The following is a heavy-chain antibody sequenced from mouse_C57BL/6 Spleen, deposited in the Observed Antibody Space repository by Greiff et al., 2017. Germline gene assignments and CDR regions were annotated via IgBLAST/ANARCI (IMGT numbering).Heavy chain of an antibody. CDR3: ARGLLRTGPMDY. CDR2: IDPSDSYT. D-gene: IGHD2-3*01. J-gene: IGHJ4*01. V-gene: IGHV1-50*01. Sequence: QVQLQQPGAELVKPGASVKLSCKASGYTFTSYWMQWVKQRPGQGLEWFGEIDPSDSYTNYNQKFKGKATLTVDTSSSTAYLQLSRLTSEDSAVYYGARGLLRTGPMDYWGQGTSVTVSS. CDR1: GYTFTSYW.